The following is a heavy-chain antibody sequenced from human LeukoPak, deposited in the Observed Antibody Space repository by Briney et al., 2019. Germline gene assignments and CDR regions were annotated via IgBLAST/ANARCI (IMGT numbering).Heavy chain of an antibody. V-gene: IGHV4-4*07. Sequence: SETLSLTCTVSGGSISSYYWSWIRQPAGKGLEWIGRIYSSGRSNYNPSLKSRATMSVDTSKNQFSLKLSSVTAADTAVYYCARAALPRGSSSWSQYYYYYMDVWGKGTTVTVSS. J-gene: IGHJ6*03. D-gene: IGHD6-13*01. CDR1: GGSISSYY. CDR2: IYSSGRS. CDR3: ARAALPRGSSSWSQYYYYYMDV.